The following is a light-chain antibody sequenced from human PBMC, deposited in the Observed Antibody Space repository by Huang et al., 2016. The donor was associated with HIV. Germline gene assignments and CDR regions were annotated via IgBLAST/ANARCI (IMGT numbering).Light chain of an antibody. CDR2: GAS. CDR3: QQYNIWPRT. Sequence: EIVMTQSPATLSVSPGERATLSCRAIQSVSTNLAWYQQRPGQAPRLLIFGASTRATGIAARFSGRGSGTEFTLTISTLQSEDFAVYYCQQYNIWPRTFGQGTKVDFK. V-gene: IGKV3-15*01. CDR1: QSVSTN. J-gene: IGKJ1*01.